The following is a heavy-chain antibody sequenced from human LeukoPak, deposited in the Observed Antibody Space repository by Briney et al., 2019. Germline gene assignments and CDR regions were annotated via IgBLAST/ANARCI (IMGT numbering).Heavy chain of an antibody. J-gene: IGHJ4*02. D-gene: IGHD3-22*01. CDR1: GGTFSSYA. CDR3: ARGGSDSSGYYGY. Sequence: ASVKVSCKASGGTFSSYAISWVRQAPGQGLEWMGGIIPIFGTANYAQKFQGRVTITTDESTSTAYMELSGLRSEDTAVYYCARGGSDSSGYYGYWGQGTLVTVSS. V-gene: IGHV1-69*05. CDR2: IIPIFGTA.